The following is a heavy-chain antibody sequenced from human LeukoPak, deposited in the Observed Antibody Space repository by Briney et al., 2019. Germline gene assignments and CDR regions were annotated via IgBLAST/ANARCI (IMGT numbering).Heavy chain of an antibody. CDR2: IYGSGII. Sequence: SETLSLTCTVSGGSISSYYWSWLRQPAGKALEWIGRIYGSGIITYNPSLKSRVNMSVDTSTNHVFLRLTSVTAADTAVYYCARDSGTMGEVKFDPWGQGLLVTVSS. CDR1: GGSISSYY. D-gene: IGHD3-10*01. CDR3: ARDSGTMGEVKFDP. J-gene: IGHJ5*02. V-gene: IGHV4-4*07.